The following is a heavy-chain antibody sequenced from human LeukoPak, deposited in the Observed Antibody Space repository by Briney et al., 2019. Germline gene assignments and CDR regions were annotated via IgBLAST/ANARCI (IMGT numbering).Heavy chain of an antibody. CDR2: IIPIFGTA. J-gene: IGHJ4*02. V-gene: IGHV1-69*05. Sequence: ASVKVSCKASGGTFSSYAISWVRQDPGQGLEWMGRIIPIFGTANYAQKFQGRVTITTDESTSTAYMELSSLRSEDTAVYYCARESGGAYGSGSYYNVLTDYWGQGTLVTVSS. CDR1: GGTFSSYA. D-gene: IGHD3-10*01. CDR3: ARESGGAYGSGSYYNVLTDY.